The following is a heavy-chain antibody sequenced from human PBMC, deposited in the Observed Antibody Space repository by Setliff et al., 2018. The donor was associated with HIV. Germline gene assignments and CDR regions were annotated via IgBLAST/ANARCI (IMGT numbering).Heavy chain of an antibody. CDR1: GYTFSNYC. CDR2: IYPGNSDT. CDR3: AKHLSPGSGWYSKARGMDV. Sequence: PGESLKISCKDSGYTFSNYCIAWVRQMPGKGLEWMGTIYPGNSDTTYSPSFQGQVTISADKSISTAYLQWSSLKASDTAMYYCAKHLSPGSGWYSKARGMDVWGQGTTVTVSS. D-gene: IGHD6-19*01. V-gene: IGHV5-51*01. J-gene: IGHJ6*02.